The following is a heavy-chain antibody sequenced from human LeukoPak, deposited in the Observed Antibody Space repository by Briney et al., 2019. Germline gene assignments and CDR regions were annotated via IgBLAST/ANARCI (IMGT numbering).Heavy chain of an antibody. J-gene: IGHJ3*02. D-gene: IGHD3-9*01. Sequence: GGSLRLSCAASGFTFSNIWMSWVRQAPGKGLEWVANIKHDGSETNYVDSVKGRFTISRDNAKNSLSLQMNSLRADDAAVYYCARASSKQLAGYLPDGFDIWGQGTMVTVSS. CDR2: IKHDGSET. CDR1: GFTFSNIW. CDR3: ARASSKQLAGYLPDGFDI. V-gene: IGHV3-7*02.